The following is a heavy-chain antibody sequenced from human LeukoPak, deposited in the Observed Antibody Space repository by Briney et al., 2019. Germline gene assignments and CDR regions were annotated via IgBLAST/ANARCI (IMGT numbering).Heavy chain of an antibody. D-gene: IGHD3-10*01. CDR3: ARQGSGSSFDY. CDR2: IYYSGST. CDR1: GGTISSSSYY. Sequence: SETLSLTCTVSGGTISSSSYYWGWIRQPPGKGLEWIGSIYYSGSTYYNPSLKSRVTISVDTSKNQFSLKLSSVTAADTAAYYCARQGSGSSFDYWGQGTLVTVSS. V-gene: IGHV4-39*01. J-gene: IGHJ4*02.